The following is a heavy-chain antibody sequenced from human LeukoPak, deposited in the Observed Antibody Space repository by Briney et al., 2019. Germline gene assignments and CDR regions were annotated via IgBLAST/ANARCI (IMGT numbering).Heavy chain of an antibody. CDR2: ISGGGETT. V-gene: IGHV3-23*01. Sequence: GESLKISCAASGFTFNNYAMNWVRQAPGKGLEWVSSISGGGETTYYADSAKGRFTISRDNSQNTLYLQMNSLRAEDTAVYYCARDYADYVGYFFFDYRGQGTLVTVSS. CDR1: GFTFNNYA. D-gene: IGHD4-17*01. CDR3: ARDYADYVGYFFFDY. J-gene: IGHJ4*02.